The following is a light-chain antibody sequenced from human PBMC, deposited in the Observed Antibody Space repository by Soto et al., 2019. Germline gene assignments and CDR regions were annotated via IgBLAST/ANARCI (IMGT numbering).Light chain of an antibody. J-gene: IGLJ2*01. CDR2: DVS. V-gene: IGLV2-11*01. Sequence: QSVLTQPRSVSGSPGQSVTISCTGTSSDVGGYNYVSWYQQHPGKAPKLMIYDVSERPSGVPDRFSGSKSGSTASLTISGLQAEDEADYYCCSYAGSCTFAVFGGGTKVTVL. CDR1: SSDVGGYNY. CDR3: CSYAGSCTFAV.